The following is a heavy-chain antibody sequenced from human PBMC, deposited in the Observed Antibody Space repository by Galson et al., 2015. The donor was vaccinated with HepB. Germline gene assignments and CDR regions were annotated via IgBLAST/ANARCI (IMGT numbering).Heavy chain of an antibody. Sequence: LRLSCAASGFTFSNFWVHWVRQVSGKGLIRVSRIRTDGSSTSYADSVKGRFTISRDNAKNTVYLQMNSLRDEDTAVYYCATGAPMGSTAQGFLHNWGQGTLVTVCS. D-gene: IGHD2-2*01. CDR2: IRTDGSST. CDR1: GFTFSNFW. J-gene: IGHJ1*01. V-gene: IGHV3-74*01. CDR3: ATGAPMGSTAQGFLHN.